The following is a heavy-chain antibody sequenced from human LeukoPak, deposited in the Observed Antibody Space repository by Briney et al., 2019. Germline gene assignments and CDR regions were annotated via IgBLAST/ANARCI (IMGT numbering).Heavy chain of an antibody. Sequence: SETLSLTCAVYGGSFSGYYWSWIRQPPGKGLEWIGEINHSGSTNYNPSLKSRVTISVDTSKNQFSLKLSSVPAADTAVYYCARRSSSWPDYWGQGTLVTVSS. J-gene: IGHJ4*02. CDR1: GGSFSGYY. CDR3: ARRSSSWPDY. D-gene: IGHD6-13*01. V-gene: IGHV4-34*01. CDR2: INHSGST.